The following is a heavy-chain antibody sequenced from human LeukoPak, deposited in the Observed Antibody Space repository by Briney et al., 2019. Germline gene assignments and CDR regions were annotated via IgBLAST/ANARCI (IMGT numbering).Heavy chain of an antibody. CDR3: ARGRVVAASFRF. Sequence: GGSLRLSCAASGFTFSSYGMHWVRQAPGKGLEWVAFIRYDGSNKYYADSVKGRFTISRDNSKNTLYLQMNSLRAEDTAVYYCARGRVVAASFRFWGQGTLVTVSS. CDR2: IRYDGSNK. CDR1: GFTFSSYG. V-gene: IGHV3-30*02. D-gene: IGHD6-25*01. J-gene: IGHJ4*02.